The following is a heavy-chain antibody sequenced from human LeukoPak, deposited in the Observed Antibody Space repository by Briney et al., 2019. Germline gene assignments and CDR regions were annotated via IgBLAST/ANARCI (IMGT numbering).Heavy chain of an antibody. CDR3: ARVVVDEDYYFDY. V-gene: IGHV1-2*02. J-gene: IGHJ4*02. CDR1: GYTFTGYY. D-gene: IGHD3-22*01. CDR2: INPNSGGT. Sequence: ASVKVSCKASGYTFTGYYMHWVRQAPGQGLEWMGWINPNSGGTNYAQKFQGRVTMTRDTSISTAYMELSRLRSDDTAVYYCARVVVDEDYYFDYWGQGTLVTVSS.